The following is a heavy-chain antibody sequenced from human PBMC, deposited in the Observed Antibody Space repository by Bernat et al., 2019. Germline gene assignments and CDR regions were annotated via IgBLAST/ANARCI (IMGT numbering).Heavy chain of an antibody. D-gene: IGHD3-10*01. CDR3: ARVFLYGSGTYYFDF. CDR1: GFTFSDYY. Sequence: QVQLVESGGGLVKPGGSLRLSCAASGFTFSDYYMSWIRQAPGKGLEWVSYIGSSSSYTNYADSVKGRFTIARDNGKNSLYLQMNSLRAEDTAVYTCARVFLYGSGTYYFDFWGQGTLVTVSS. V-gene: IGHV3-11*06. J-gene: IGHJ4*02. CDR2: IGSSSSYT.